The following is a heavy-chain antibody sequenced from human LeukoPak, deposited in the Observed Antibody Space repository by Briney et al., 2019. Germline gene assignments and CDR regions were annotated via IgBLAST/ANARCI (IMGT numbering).Heavy chain of an antibody. CDR2: INHSGST. Sequence: SETLSLTCAVYGGSFSGYYWSWIRQPPGKGLEWIGEINHSGSTNYNPSLKSRVTISVDTSKNQFSLKLSFVTAADTAVYYCARGRFYDFWSGYYFDYWGQGTLVTVSS. V-gene: IGHV4-34*01. CDR1: GGSFSGYY. J-gene: IGHJ4*02. CDR3: ARGRFYDFWSGYYFDY. D-gene: IGHD3-3*01.